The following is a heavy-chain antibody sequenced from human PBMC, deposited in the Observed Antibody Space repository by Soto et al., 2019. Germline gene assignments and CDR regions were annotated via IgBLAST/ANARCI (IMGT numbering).Heavy chain of an antibody. Sequence: ASVKVSCKASGGTFSSYAISWVRQAPGQGLEWMGGIIPIFGTANYAQKFQGRVTITADESTSTAYMELSSLRSEDTAVYYCARPGSKNYGSGSYYNTNLDYWGQGTLVTVSS. CDR2: IIPIFGTA. D-gene: IGHD3-10*01. J-gene: IGHJ4*02. CDR1: GGTFSSYA. V-gene: IGHV1-69*13. CDR3: ARPGSKNYGSGSYYNTNLDY.